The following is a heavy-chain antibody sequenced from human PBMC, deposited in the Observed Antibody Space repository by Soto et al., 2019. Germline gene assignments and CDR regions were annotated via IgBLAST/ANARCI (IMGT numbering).Heavy chain of an antibody. CDR2: ISGSGGTT. D-gene: IGHD2-2*01. J-gene: IGHJ4*02. V-gene: IGHV3-23*01. CDR1: GFTFSNYA. CDR3: AKTPRYCSGTSCYAGYFEY. Sequence: PGGSLRLSCAASGFTFSNYAMSWVRQAPGKGLEWVSTISGSGGTTYYAEYVKGRFTISRDNSKNKLNLQMNSHRDEDTAAFYCAKTPRYCSGTSCYAGYFEYWGQGTLVTVSS.